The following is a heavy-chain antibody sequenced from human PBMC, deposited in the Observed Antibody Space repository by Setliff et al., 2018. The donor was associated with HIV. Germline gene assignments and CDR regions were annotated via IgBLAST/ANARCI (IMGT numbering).Heavy chain of an antibody. D-gene: IGHD6-13*01. J-gene: IGHJ4*02. CDR2: ISYDGINR. V-gene: IGHV3-30*04. Sequence: GGSLRLSCAASGFTFSTYAMHWVRQAPGKGLEWVAVISYDGINRYYADSVKGRFTISRDNSKNTVSLQMNSLRAEDTAVYYCASTRFGGPTSAPAGRIDFDLWGQGTLVTVSS. CDR3: ASTRFGGPTSAPAGRIDFDL. CDR1: GFTFSTYA.